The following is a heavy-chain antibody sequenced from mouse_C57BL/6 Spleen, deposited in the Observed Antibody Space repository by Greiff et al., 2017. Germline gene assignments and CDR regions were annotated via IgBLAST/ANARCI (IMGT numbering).Heavy chain of an antibody. CDR1: GFTFSDYY. CDR3: AGSYFDV. Sequence: EVQLVESGGGLVQPGGSLKLSCAASGFTFSDYYMYWVRQTPEKRLEWVAYISNGGGSTYYPDTVKGRFTISRDNAKNTLYLQMSRLKSEDTAMYYCAGSYFDVWGTGTTGTVSS. V-gene: IGHV5-12*01. CDR2: ISNGGGST. J-gene: IGHJ1*03.